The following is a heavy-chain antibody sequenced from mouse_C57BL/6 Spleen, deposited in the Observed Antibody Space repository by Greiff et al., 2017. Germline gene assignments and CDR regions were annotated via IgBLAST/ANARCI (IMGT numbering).Heavy chain of an antibody. CDR1: GYTFTDYE. J-gene: IGHJ2*01. Sequence: QVQLQQSGAELVRPGASVTLSCKASGYTFTDYEMHWVKQTPVHGLEWIGAIDPETGGTAYNQKFKGTAILTADKSSSTAYMELRSLTSEDSAVYYCTREGPYGPDYWGQGTTLTVSS. V-gene: IGHV1-15*01. CDR3: TREGPYGPDY. D-gene: IGHD1-1*02. CDR2: IDPETGGT.